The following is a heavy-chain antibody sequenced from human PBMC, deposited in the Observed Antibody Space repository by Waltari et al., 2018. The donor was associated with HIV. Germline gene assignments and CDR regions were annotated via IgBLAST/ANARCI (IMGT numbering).Heavy chain of an antibody. J-gene: IGHJ5*02. CDR3: ARPAVAGWFDP. Sequence: QLQLQESGPGLVKPSETLSLTCSVSGGSVRSSSYYWGWIRQPPGKGLEWIGSIYYSGSTYYNPSLKSRVTISVDTSKNQFSLKLSSVTAADTAVYYCARPAVAGWFDPWGQGTLVTVSS. CDR1: GGSVRSSSYY. CDR2: IYYSGST. V-gene: IGHV4-39*01. D-gene: IGHD6-19*01.